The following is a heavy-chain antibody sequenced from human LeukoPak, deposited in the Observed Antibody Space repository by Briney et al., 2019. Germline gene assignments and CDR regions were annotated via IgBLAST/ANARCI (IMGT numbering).Heavy chain of an antibody. D-gene: IGHD6-19*01. Sequence: SETLSLTCAVSGASISSYYWSWIRQPPGEGLEWIGYIYYDGKTNYNPSLKSRVTISIDTSKNQFSLNLRSVTAADTAVYYCAGHERNSGWFDYWGQGTLVTVSS. V-gene: IGHV4-59*03. J-gene: IGHJ5*01. CDR3: AGHERNSGWFDY. CDR2: IYYDGKT. CDR1: GASISSYY.